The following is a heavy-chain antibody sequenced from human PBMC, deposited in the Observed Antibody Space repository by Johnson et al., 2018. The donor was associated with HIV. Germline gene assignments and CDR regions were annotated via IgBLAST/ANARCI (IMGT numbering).Heavy chain of an antibody. J-gene: IGHJ3*02. V-gene: IGHV3-23*04. CDR2: ISGSGGST. CDR3: AKGRIEKYPLEGDAFDI. Sequence: EVQLVESGGGLVQPGGSLRLSCAASGFTFSSYAMSWVRQAPGTGLEWVSAISGSGGSTYYAESVKCRFTISRDNSKNKLYLQMNSLRAEDTAVYYCAKGRIEKYPLEGDAFDIWGQGTMVTVSS. D-gene: IGHD2-2*02. CDR1: GFTFSSYA.